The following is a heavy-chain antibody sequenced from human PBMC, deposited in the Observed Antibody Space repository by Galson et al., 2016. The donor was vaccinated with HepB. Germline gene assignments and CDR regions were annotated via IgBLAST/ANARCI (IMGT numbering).Heavy chain of an antibody. D-gene: IGHD1-1*01. CDR2: TSFDGSDK. V-gene: IGHV3-30*04. Sequence: SLRLSCAASGFPFSSYAVHWVRQAPGKGLEWVVVTSFDGSDKYYTDSVKGRFTVSRDNSRNTLFLQMSSLRAEDTAVYYCARDTGWNDQFDYWGQGTLVTVSS. J-gene: IGHJ4*02. CDR1: GFPFSSYA. CDR3: ARDTGWNDQFDY.